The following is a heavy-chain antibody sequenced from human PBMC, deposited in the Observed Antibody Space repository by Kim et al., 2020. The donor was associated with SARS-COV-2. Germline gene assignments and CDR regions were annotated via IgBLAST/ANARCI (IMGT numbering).Heavy chain of an antibody. CDR2: FDPEDGET. CDR1: GYTLTELS. Sequence: ASVKVSCKVSGYTLTELSMHWVRQAPGKGLEWMGGFDPEDGETIYAQKFQGRVTMTEDTSTDTAYMELSSLRSEDTAVYYCATRGIWFGEPAAPLENWGQGTLVTVSS. J-gene: IGHJ4*02. V-gene: IGHV1-24*01. D-gene: IGHD3-10*01. CDR3: ATRGIWFGEPAAPLEN.